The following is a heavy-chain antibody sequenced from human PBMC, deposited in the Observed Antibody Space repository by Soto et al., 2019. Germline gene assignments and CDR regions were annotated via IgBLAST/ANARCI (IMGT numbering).Heavy chain of an antibody. CDR3: ARGWNYDAFDI. Sequence: QVQLQESGPGLVKPSETLSLTCTVSGGSISSYYWSWIRQPPGKGLEWIGYISYSGSTNYNPSLKSRVTISVDTSKNQFSLKLSSVTAADTAVYYCARGWNYDAFDIWGQGTMVTVSS. CDR1: GGSISSYY. D-gene: IGHD1-7*01. CDR2: ISYSGST. J-gene: IGHJ3*02. V-gene: IGHV4-59*01.